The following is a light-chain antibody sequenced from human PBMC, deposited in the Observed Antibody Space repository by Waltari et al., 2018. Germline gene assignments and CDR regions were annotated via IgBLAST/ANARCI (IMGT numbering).Light chain of an antibody. CDR3: CSYAGTYTYV. Sequence: QSALTQPRSVSGSPGQSVTISCPGTSSDVGDYNSVSWYQHHPGKVPKLMIYDVNKRPSGVPDRFSGSKSGSTASLTISGLQVDDEADYYCCSYAGTYTYVFGTGTEVTVL. CDR1: SSDVGDYNS. CDR2: DVN. J-gene: IGLJ1*01. V-gene: IGLV2-11*01.